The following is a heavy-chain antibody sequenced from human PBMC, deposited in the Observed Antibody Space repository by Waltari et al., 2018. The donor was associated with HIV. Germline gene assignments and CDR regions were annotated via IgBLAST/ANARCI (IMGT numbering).Heavy chain of an antibody. D-gene: IGHD2-2*01. CDR3: ARVALPAAIHYGMDA. CDR1: GYNFNPYY. J-gene: IGHJ6*02. Sequence: QVQLVQSGAEMKKPGASVKVSCKASGYNFNPYYIHWVRQAPGQGLEWMGRINPNSAGTNYAQKFQGRVTLTRDTSLNTVYMELSRLRPDDTAVYYCARVALPAAIHYGMDAWGQGTTVTVSS. V-gene: IGHV1-2*06. CDR2: INPNSAGT.